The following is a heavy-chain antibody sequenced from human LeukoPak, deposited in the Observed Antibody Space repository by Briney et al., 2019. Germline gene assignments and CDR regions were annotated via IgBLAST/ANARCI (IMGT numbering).Heavy chain of an antibody. CDR1: GGSFSGYY. V-gene: IGHV4-34*01. Sequence: PSETLSLTCAVSGGSFSGYYWSWIRQPPGKGLEWIGEINHSGSTNYNPSLKSRVTISVDTSMNQFSLKLSSVTAADTAVYYCARAPLYYYDFWSGPDYWGQGTLVTVSS. D-gene: IGHD3-3*01. CDR3: ARAPLYYYDFWSGPDY. J-gene: IGHJ4*02. CDR2: INHSGST.